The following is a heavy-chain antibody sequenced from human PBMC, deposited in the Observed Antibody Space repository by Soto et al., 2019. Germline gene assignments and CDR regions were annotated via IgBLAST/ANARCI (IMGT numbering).Heavy chain of an antibody. D-gene: IGHD6-13*01. CDR1: GFTVSSHA. J-gene: IGHJ4*02. Sequence: EVQLLESGGGLVQAGGSLRLSCAASGFTVSSHALNWVRQAPGKGLEWVSGISASTYYADSVKGRFTISRDTSKNTLYLKMNSLRAEDTAIYFCAIRMYSTRWYYLDYWGQGTLVTVSS. CDR2: ISAST. V-gene: IGHV3-23*01. CDR3: AIRMYSTRWYYLDY.